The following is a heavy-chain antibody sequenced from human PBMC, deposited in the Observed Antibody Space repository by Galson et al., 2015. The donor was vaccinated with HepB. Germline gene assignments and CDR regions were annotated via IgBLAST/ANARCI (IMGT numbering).Heavy chain of an antibody. V-gene: IGHV3-23*01. Sequence: SLRLSCAASGFNFNNYAMSWVRQAPGKGLQCVSSISHSGASIYYTDSVKGRFTTSKDNSKSTLYLQMNSLRAEDTAVYYCAKDQFYHHDSRGLLGPSLNAMDVWGQGTPVTVSS. CDR1: GFNFNNYA. J-gene: IGHJ6*02. CDR3: AKDQFYHHDSRGLLGPSLNAMDV. D-gene: IGHD3-22*01. CDR2: ISHSGASI.